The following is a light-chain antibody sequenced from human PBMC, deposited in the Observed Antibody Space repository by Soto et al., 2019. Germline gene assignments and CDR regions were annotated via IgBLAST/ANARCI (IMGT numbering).Light chain of an antibody. J-gene: IGLJ2*01. CDR2: EGS. Sequence: QSVLTQPASVSGSPGQSITISCTGTSSDVGSYNVVSWYQQHPGKAPKLMIYEGSKRPSGVSNRFSGSKSGNTASLTISGLQPEDEADYYCCSYAGSSTLGVFGGGTKVTVL. CDR3: CSYAGSSTLGV. V-gene: IGLV2-23*01. CDR1: SSDVGSYNV.